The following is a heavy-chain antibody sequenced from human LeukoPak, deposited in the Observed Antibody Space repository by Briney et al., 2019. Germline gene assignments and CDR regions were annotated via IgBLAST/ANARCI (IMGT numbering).Heavy chain of an antibody. CDR1: GFTFSSYS. V-gene: IGHV3-21*01. CDR2: ISSSSSYI. D-gene: IGHD3-22*01. J-gene: IGHJ4*02. Sequence: GGSLRLSCAASGFTFSSYSMNWVRQAPGKGLEWVSFISSSSSYIYYAEPLKGRFTISRDNAKNSLYLQMNSLRAEDTAVYYCAKIGDSSGYYTFDYWGQGTLVTVSS. CDR3: AKIGDSSGYYTFDY.